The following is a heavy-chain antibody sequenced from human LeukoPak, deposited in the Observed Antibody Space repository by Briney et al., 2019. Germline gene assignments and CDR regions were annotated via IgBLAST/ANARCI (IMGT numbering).Heavy chain of an antibody. D-gene: IGHD3-22*01. CDR2: ISYDGSNK. J-gene: IGHJ6*02. V-gene: IGHV3-30-3*01. CDR3: ARDTYYYDSSGYYSPQGYYYYGMDV. CDR1: GFTFSSYA. Sequence: PGGSLRPSCAASGFTFSSYAMHWVRQAPGKGLEWVAVISYDGSNKYYADSVKGRFTISRDNSKNTLYLQMNSLRAEDTAVYYCARDTYYYDSSGYYSPQGYYYYGMDVWGQGTTVTVSS.